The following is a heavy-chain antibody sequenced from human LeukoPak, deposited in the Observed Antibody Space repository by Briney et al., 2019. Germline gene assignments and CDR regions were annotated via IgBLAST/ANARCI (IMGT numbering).Heavy chain of an antibody. Sequence: SETLSLTCTVSGGSISSYYWSWIRQPPGKGLEWIGYIYYSGSTNYNPSLKSRVTISVDTSKNRFSLKLSSVTAADTAVYYCARTQEYCSSTSCYRRGYYYYMDVWGKGTTVTVSS. CDR3: ARTQEYCSSTSCYRRGYYYYMDV. J-gene: IGHJ6*03. D-gene: IGHD2-2*01. V-gene: IGHV4-59*01. CDR2: IYYSGST. CDR1: GGSISSYY.